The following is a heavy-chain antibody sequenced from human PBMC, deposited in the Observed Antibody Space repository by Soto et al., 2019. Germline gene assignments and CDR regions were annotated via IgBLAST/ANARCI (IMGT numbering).Heavy chain of an antibody. CDR3: ARDFCPVPTCYDL. Sequence: PSETLSLTCAVSGGTFSGNYWNWIRQPPGKGLEWIGEINHNGITSYNPSLKSRVSISLDTSKNQFSLELSSVTAADTAVYYCARDFCPVPTCYDLWGQGVLVTVSS. CDR1: GGTFSGNY. J-gene: IGHJ4*02. V-gene: IGHV4-34*01. CDR2: INHNGIT. D-gene: IGHD2-2*01.